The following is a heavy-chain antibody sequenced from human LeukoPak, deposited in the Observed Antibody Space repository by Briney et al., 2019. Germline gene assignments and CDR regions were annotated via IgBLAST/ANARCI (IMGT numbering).Heavy chain of an antibody. CDR1: GGSISSGDYY. CDR3: ANKKV. CDR2: IYYSGST. Sequence: SQTLSLTCTVSGGSISSGDYYRSWIRQPPGKGLEWIGYIYYSGSTYYSPSLKSRVTISVDTSKNQFSLKLSSVTAADTAVYYCANKKVWGQGTLVTVSS. V-gene: IGHV4-30-4*01. J-gene: IGHJ4*02.